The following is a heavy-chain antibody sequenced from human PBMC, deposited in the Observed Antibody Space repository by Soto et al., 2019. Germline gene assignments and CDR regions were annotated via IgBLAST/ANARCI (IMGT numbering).Heavy chain of an antibody. CDR3: ARDKITGLFDY. D-gene: IGHD2-8*02. CDR2: INHSGST. CDR1: GGSFSGYY. Sequence: QVQLQQWGAGLLKPSETLSLTCAVYGGSFSGYYWTWIRQPPGTGLEWIGGINHSGSTNYNPSLKSLVTISVDTSKNQFSLTLTSVTAADTAVYYCARDKITGLFDYWGQGTLVTVSS. V-gene: IGHV4-34*01. J-gene: IGHJ4*02.